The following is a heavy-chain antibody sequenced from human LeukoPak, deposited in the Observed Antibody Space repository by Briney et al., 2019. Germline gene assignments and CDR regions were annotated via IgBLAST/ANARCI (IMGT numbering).Heavy chain of an antibody. J-gene: IGHJ4*02. V-gene: IGHV3-74*01. Sequence: GGSLRLSCAASGFTFSTYWMHWVRQAPGKGLVWVSRINPDGSSTSYADSVKGRFTISRDNAKNSLYLQMNSLRAEDTALYYCAKDRDNWNYEGPVGYWGQGTLVTVSS. CDR3: AKDRDNWNYEGPVGY. D-gene: IGHD1-7*01. CDR1: GFTFSTYW. CDR2: INPDGSST.